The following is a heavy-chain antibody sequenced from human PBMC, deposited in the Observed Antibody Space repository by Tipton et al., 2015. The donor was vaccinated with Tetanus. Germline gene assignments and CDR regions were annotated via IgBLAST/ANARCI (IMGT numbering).Heavy chain of an antibody. CDR1: GFIFSSYG. CDR2: SWYDGTDK. J-gene: IGHJ4*02. CDR3: ASGGYINGYLIDY. Sequence: SLRLSCAASGFIFSSYGIHWVRQAPGKGLEWVAVSWYDGTDKYYADSVKGRFTISRDNSKNTLYLQMNSLRAEDTAVYYCASGGYINGYLIDYWGQGTLVTVSS. D-gene: IGHD5-18*01. V-gene: IGHV3-33*01.